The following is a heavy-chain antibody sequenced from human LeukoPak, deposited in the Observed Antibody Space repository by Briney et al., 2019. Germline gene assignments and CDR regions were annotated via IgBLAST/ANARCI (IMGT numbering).Heavy chain of an antibody. CDR3: AKNMRLSDCYYYGMDV. CDR2: ISGSGGST. V-gene: IGHV3-23*01. Sequence: GGSLRLSCAASGFTFSSYAMSWVRQAPGKGLEWVSAISGSGGSTYYADSVKGRFTISRDNSKNTLYLQMNSLRAEDTAVYYCAKNMRLSDCYYYGMDVWGQGTTVTVSS. CDR1: GFTFSSYA. J-gene: IGHJ6*02. D-gene: IGHD6-25*01.